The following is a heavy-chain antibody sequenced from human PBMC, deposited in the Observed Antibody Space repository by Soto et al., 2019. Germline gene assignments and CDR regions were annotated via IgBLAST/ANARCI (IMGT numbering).Heavy chain of an antibody. J-gene: IGHJ4*02. CDR1: GFTFNMYS. CDR2: IGTNTNYK. D-gene: IGHD3-9*01. Sequence: VGSLRLSCAASGFTFNMYSMNWLRQAPGKGLEWVSSIGTNTNYKYYADSVRGRFTISRDNAKNSVFLQMDSLRVEDTAVYYCARNGPAKGGMTGYYPDYWGQGSLVTVSS. CDR3: ARNGPAKGGMTGYYPDY. V-gene: IGHV3-21*01.